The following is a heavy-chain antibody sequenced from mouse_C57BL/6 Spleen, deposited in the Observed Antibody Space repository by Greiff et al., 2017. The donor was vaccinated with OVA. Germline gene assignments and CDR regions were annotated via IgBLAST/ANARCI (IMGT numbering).Heavy chain of an antibody. Sequence: EVKLVESGGGLVKPGGSLKLSCAASGFTFSSYAMSWVRQTPEKRLEWVATISDGGSYTYYPDNVKGRFTISRDNAKNNLYLQMSHLKSEDTARYYCARDPSDSSGYDYWGQGTTLTVSS. J-gene: IGHJ2*01. V-gene: IGHV5-4*01. CDR2: ISDGGSYT. CDR3: ARDPSDSSGYDY. CDR1: GFTFSSYA. D-gene: IGHD3-2*02.